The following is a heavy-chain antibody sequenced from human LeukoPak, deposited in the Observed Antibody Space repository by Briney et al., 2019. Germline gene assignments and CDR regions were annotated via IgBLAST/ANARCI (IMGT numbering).Heavy chain of an antibody. CDR1: GFTFSSYA. V-gene: IGHV3-23*01. J-gene: IGHJ3*02. CDR2: ISGSGGST. D-gene: IGHD3-10*01. CDR3: AKDRAPRLPSRGGHDAFDI. Sequence: PGGSLRLSCAASGFTFSSYAMSWVRQAPGKGLEWVSAISGSGGSTYYADSVKGRFTISRDNSKNTLYLQMNSLRAEDTAVYYCAKDRAPRLPSRGGHDAFDIWGQGTMVTVSS.